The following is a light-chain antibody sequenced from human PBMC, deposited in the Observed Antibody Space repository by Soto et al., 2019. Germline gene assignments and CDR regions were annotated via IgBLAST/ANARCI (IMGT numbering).Light chain of an antibody. CDR3: QQYGSSPWT. CDR2: GAS. CDR1: QSVSSSY. J-gene: IGKJ1*01. V-gene: IGKV3-20*01. Sequence: EIVLTQSPGTLSLSPGERATISCRASQSVSSSYLAWYQQKPGQAPRPLIYGASSRAIGIPDRFSGSGSGTDFTLSISRLEPEDFAVYYCQQYGSSPWTFGQGTKVEIK.